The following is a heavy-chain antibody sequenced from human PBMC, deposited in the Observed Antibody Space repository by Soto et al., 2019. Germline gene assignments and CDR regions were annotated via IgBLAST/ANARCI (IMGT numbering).Heavy chain of an antibody. CDR3: ARTDRDFYGLDV. V-gene: IGHV3-13*05. Sequence: EVQLVESGGGLVQPGGSLRLSCEASGFTFSNYDMHWGRQGTGKGLEWVSGISAAGDPDYADSVEGRFTISRENAQNSFFLQMNSLSVGDTAVYYCARTDRDFYGLDVWGQGTTVIVSS. CDR1: GFTFSNYD. CDR2: ISAAGDP. J-gene: IGHJ6*02.